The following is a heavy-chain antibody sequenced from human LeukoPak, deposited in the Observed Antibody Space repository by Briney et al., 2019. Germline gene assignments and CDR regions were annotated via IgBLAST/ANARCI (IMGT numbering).Heavy chain of an antibody. CDR1: GFXFSSYA. CDR2: ISGSGGST. D-gene: IGHD3-16*01. V-gene: IGHV3-23*01. J-gene: IGHJ4*02. CDR3: AKDTYVWGSCLDSALSGIDY. Sequence: GGSLRLSCAASGFXFSSYAMSWVRQAPGKGLEWVSAISGSGGSTYYADSVKGRFTISRDNSKNTLYLQMNSLRAEDTAVYYCAKDTYVWGSCLDSALSGIDYWGQGTLVTVSS.